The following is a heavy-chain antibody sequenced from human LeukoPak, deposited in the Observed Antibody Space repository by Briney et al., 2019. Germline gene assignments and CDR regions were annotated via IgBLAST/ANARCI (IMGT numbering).Heavy chain of an antibody. V-gene: IGHV4-59*08. J-gene: IGHJ5*02. Sequence: SETLSLTCTVSGGSISGHHWTWIRQPPGKGLEWIGYMYYSGTSTNYNPSLKSRVTISVDTSKNQFSLKLGSVTAADTAVYYCARSAGAGSYAWFDPWGQGTQVTVSS. CDR3: ARSAGAGSYAWFDP. D-gene: IGHD3-10*01. CDR2: MYYSGTST. CDR1: GGSISGHH.